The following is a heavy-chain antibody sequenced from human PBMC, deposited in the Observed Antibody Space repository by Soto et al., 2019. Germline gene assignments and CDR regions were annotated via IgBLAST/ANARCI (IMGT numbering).Heavy chain of an antibody. CDR2: ISGSGGST. CDR1: GFTFSSYA. Sequence: GGSLRLSCAASGFTFSSYAMSWVRQAPGKGLEWVSAISGSGGSTYYADSEKGRFTISRDNSKNTLYLQMNSLRAEDTAVYYCAKDRASDIVVVVAVTGELDYWGQGTLVTVSS. D-gene: IGHD2-15*01. CDR3: AKDRASDIVVVVAVTGELDY. J-gene: IGHJ4*02. V-gene: IGHV3-23*01.